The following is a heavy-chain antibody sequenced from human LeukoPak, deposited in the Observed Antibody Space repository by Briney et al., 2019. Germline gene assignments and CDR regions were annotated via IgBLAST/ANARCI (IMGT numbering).Heavy chain of an antibody. CDR3: AREDGGSSHPRSAFDI. D-gene: IGHD1-26*01. CDR1: GFTFSSYS. V-gene: IGHV3-48*01. J-gene: IGHJ3*02. Sequence: GGSLRLSCAASGFTFSSYSTNWVRQAPGKRLEWVSYISSSSSTIYYADSVKGRFTISRDNAKNSLYLQMNSLRAEDTAVYYCAREDGGSSHPRSAFDIWGQGTMVTVSS. CDR2: ISSSSSTI.